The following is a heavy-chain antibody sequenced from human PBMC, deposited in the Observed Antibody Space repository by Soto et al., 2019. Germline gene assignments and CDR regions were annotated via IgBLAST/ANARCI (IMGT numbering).Heavy chain of an antibody. Sequence: ESGGGVVQPGRSLRLSCAASGFTFSSYGMHWVRQAPGKGLEWVAVISYDGSNKYYADSVKGRFTISRDNSKNTLYLQMNSLRAEDTAVYYCAKVHCSSTSCYPNYYYYYGMDVWGQGTTVTVSS. CDR1: GFTFSSYG. CDR2: ISYDGSNK. D-gene: IGHD2-2*01. V-gene: IGHV3-30*18. J-gene: IGHJ6*02. CDR3: AKVHCSSTSCYPNYYYYYGMDV.